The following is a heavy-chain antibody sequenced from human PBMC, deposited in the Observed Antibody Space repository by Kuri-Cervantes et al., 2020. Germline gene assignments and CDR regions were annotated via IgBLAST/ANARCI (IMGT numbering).Heavy chain of an antibody. Sequence: SETLSLTCTVSGGSISSGDYYWSWIRQPPGKGLEWIGEINHSGSTNYNPSLKSRVTISVDTSKNQFSLKVSSVTAADTAVYYCARGLGGPYFDLWGRGTLVTVSS. J-gene: IGHJ2*01. V-gene: IGHV4-39*07. CDR3: ARGLGGPYFDL. CDR2: INHSGST. CDR1: GGSISSGDYY.